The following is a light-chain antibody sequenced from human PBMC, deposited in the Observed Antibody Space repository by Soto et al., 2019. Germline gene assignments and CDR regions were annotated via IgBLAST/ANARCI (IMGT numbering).Light chain of an antibody. CDR3: QQYNNWLIT. V-gene: IGKV3-15*01. CDR2: GAS. J-gene: IGKJ5*01. CDR1: QSVSSN. Sequence: EIVMTQSPATLSVSPGERATLSCRASQSVSSNLAWDQQKPGQAPRLLIYGASTRATGIPARFSGSGSGTEFTLTISSLQSEEVAVYYCQQYNNWLITFGQVTRLEIK.